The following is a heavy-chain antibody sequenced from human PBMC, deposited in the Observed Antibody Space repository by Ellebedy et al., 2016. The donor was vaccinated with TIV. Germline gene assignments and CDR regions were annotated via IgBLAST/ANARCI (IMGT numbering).Heavy chain of an antibody. CDR3: AKGRSTSCYHGMDV. J-gene: IGHJ6*02. Sequence: SLKISXAASGFTFDDYAMHWVRQAPGKGLEWVSGISWNSGSIGYADSVKGRFTISRDNAKNSLYLQMNSLRAEDTALYYCAKGRSTSCYHGMDVWGQGTTVTVSS. CDR2: ISWNSGSI. CDR1: GFTFDDYA. V-gene: IGHV3-9*01. D-gene: IGHD2-2*01.